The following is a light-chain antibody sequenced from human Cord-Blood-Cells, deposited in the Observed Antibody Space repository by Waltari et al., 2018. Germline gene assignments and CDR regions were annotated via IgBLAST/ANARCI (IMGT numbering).Light chain of an antibody. Sequence: SSELTQDPAVSVALGQTVRITCQGDSLRSSYASWYQQKPGQAPVLVIYGKNNRPSGIPDRFSGSSSGNTASLTITGAQAEDEADYYCNSRDSSGNHHYVFGTGTKVTVL. J-gene: IGLJ1*01. CDR2: GKN. V-gene: IGLV3-19*01. CDR1: SLRSSY. CDR3: NSRDSSGNHHYV.